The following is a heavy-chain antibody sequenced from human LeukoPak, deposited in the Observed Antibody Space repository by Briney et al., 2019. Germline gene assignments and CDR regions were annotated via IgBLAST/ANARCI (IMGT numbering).Heavy chain of an antibody. D-gene: IGHD6-19*01. Sequence: GGSLRLSCAASGFTFDDYGMSWVRQAPGKGLEWVSGINWDGGSKGYADSVKGRFTISRDNAKNSLYLQMNSLRAEDTALYYCARGTRYSSGWPYYYYYYYMDVWGKGTTVTVSS. CDR1: GFTFDDYG. V-gene: IGHV3-20*04. CDR3: ARGTRYSSGWPYYYYYYYMDV. J-gene: IGHJ6*03. CDR2: INWDGGSK.